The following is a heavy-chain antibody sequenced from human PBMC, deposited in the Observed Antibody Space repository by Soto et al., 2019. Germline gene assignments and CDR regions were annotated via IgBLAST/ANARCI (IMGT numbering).Heavy chain of an antibody. J-gene: IGHJ5*02. CDR3: ARVGYLPTYYGVPTPREFDP. CDR2: ISAYNGNT. CDR1: GYTFTSYG. V-gene: IGHV1-18*01. D-gene: IGHD4-17*01. Sequence: ASVKVSCKASGYTFTSYGISWVRQAPGQGLEWMGWISAYNGNTNYAQKLQGRVTMTTDTSTSTAYMELRSLRSDDTAVYYCARVGYLPTYYGVPTPREFDPWGQGTLVTVSS.